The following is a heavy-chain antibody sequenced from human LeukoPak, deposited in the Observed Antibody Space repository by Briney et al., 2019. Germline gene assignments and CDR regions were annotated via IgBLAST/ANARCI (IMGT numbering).Heavy chain of an antibody. CDR3: ARLGRGIAAAGSVY. V-gene: IGHV4-34*01. CDR1: GGSFRGYY. D-gene: IGHD6-13*01. J-gene: IGHJ4*02. Sequence: SETLSLTCAVYGGSFRGYYWSWIRQTPGKGLEWIGEINHSGSTNYNPSLKSRVTISVDTSKNQFSLKLSSVTAADTAVYYCARLGRGIAAAGSVYWGQGTLVTVSS. CDR2: INHSGST.